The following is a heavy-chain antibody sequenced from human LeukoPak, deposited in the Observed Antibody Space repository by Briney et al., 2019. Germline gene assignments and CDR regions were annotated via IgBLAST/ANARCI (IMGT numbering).Heavy chain of an antibody. CDR1: GYTFTSYG. CDR3: AREGAPNRRYYDFWSGYSSTKYGMDV. D-gene: IGHD3-3*01. Sequence: ASVKVSCKASGYTFTSYGISWVRQAPGQGLEWMGWIRAYNGNTNYAQKLQGRVTMTTDTSTSTAYMELRSLRSDDTAVYYCAREGAPNRRYYDFWSGYSSTKYGMDVWGQGTTVTVSS. J-gene: IGHJ6*02. CDR2: IRAYNGNT. V-gene: IGHV1-18*01.